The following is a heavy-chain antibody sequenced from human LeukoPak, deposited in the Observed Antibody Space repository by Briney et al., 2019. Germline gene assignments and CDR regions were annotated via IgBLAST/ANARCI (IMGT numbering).Heavy chain of an antibody. CDR1: GGSISSSSYY. J-gene: IGHJ5*02. V-gene: IGHV4-39*07. Sequence: SETLSLTCTVSGGSISSSSYYWGWIRQPPGKGLEWIGSIYYSGSTYYNPSLKSRVTISVDTSKNQFSLKLSSVTAADTAVYYCARDPAAGYSSGWYWFDPWGQGTLVTVSS. CDR2: IYYSGST. D-gene: IGHD6-19*01. CDR3: ARDPAAGYSSGWYWFDP.